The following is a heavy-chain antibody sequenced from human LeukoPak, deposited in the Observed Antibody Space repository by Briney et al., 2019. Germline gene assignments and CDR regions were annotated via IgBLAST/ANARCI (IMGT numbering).Heavy chain of an antibody. CDR1: GFTFSSYG. Sequence: PGGSLRLSCAASGFTFSSYGMHWVRQAPGNGLEWVAVISYDGSNKYYADSVKGRFTISRDNSKNTLYLQMNSLRAEDTAVYYCAKAAVTTKAIDPWGQGTLVTVSS. V-gene: IGHV3-30*18. D-gene: IGHD4-17*01. CDR3: AKAAVTTKAIDP. CDR2: ISYDGSNK. J-gene: IGHJ5*02.